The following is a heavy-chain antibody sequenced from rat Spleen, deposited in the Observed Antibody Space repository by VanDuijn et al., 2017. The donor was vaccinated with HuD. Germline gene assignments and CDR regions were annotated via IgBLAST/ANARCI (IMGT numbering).Heavy chain of an antibody. D-gene: IGHD4-6*01. Sequence: EVQLVESGGGLVQPGRSMKLSCAVSGFTFSNYDMAWVRQAPTKGLEWVASISYDGSSTYYRDSVKGRFTISRDNAKSTLYLQMDSLRSEDTATYCWTTERALGYWGRGVMVTVSS. J-gene: IGHJ2*01. CDR1: GFTFSNYD. CDR3: TTERALGY. V-gene: IGHV5-20*01. CDR2: ISYDGSST.